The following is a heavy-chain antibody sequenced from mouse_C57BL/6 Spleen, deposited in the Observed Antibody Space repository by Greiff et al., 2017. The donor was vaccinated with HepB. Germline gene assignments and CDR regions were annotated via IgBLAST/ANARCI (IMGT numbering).Heavy chain of an antibody. J-gene: IGHJ4*01. D-gene: IGHD2-14*01. V-gene: IGHV1-82*01. Sequence: VQLQQSGPELVKPGASVKISCKASGYAFSSSWMNWVKQRPGKGLEWIGRIYPGDGDTNYNGKFKVKATLTADKSSSTAYMQLSSLTSEDSAVYFCARGGITRDAMDYCGQGTSVTVSS. CDR1: GYAFSSSW. CDR2: IYPGDGDT. CDR3: ARGGITRDAMDY.